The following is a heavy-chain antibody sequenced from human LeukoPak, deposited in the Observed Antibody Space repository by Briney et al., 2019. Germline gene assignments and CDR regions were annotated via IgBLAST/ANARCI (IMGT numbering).Heavy chain of an antibody. V-gene: IGHV3-48*03. J-gene: IGHJ4*02. CDR2: ISSRGSNI. D-gene: IGHD4-23*01. Sequence: GGSLRLSSAAAGLTLSSYVMSWVSPAPEEGVVWVSSISSRGSNINYADSVKGRSTISRDNAKNSQYLQMNIGRAEDAADYYYARVSVSTVVTPDGDYWGQGTLVTVSS. CDR1: GLTLSSYV. CDR3: ARVSVSTVVTPDGDY.